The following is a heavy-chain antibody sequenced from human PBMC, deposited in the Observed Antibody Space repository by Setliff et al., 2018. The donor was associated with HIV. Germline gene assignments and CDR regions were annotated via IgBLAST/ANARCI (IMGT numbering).Heavy chain of an antibody. CDR1: GYTFTSYA. CDR3: AREGKFRYYYYMDV. V-gene: IGHV1-3*01. D-gene: IGHD3-10*01. J-gene: IGHJ6*03. Sequence: GSVKVSCKASGYTFTSYAMHWVRQAPGQRLEWMGWINAGNGNTKYSQKFQGRVTITRDTSASTAYMELSSLRSEGTAVYYCAREGKFRYYYYMDVWGKGTTVTVSS. CDR2: INAGNGNT.